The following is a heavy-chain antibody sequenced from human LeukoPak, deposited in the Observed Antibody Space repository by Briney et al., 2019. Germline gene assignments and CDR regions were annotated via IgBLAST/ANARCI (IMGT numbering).Heavy chain of an antibody. CDR2: ISGYNSNT. Sequence: ASVKVSCKASGYTFNTYGITWVRQAPGQGLEWMGWISGYNSNTIYAQKLQGRVTMTTDTSTRTANMELRSLRSDDTAVYYCARGGGGYNWFDPWGQGTLVTVSS. V-gene: IGHV1-18*01. CDR3: ARGGGGYNWFDP. J-gene: IGHJ5*02. CDR1: GYTFNTYG. D-gene: IGHD3-16*01.